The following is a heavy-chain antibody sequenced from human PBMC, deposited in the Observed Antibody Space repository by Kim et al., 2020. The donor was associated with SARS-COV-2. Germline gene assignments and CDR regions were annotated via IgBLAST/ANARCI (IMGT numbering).Heavy chain of an antibody. D-gene: IGHD2-21*01. CDR2: ISSSGSSR. CDR3: AREKLYCGGDCYDY. Sequence: GGSLRLSCAASEFTLSSYEMNWVRQAPGKGLEWVSYISSSGSSRYYADSVKGRFTISRDNAKNSLYLQMNSLRPDDTAVYYCAREKLYCGGDCYDYWGQG. J-gene: IGHJ4*02. CDR1: EFTLSSYE. V-gene: IGHV3-48*03.